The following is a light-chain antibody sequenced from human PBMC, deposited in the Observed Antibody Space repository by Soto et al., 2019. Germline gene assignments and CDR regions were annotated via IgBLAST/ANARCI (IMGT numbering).Light chain of an antibody. CDR3: SSYTNRNTWV. V-gene: IGLV2-14*01. Sequence: QSVLTQPASVSASPGQSITISCSGTSSDVGGYNFVSWYQQHPGKVPKLMIYEVSARPSGVSNRFSGSKSDNTASLTISGLQAEDEADYYCSSYTNRNTWVFGGGTKL. J-gene: IGLJ3*02. CDR2: EVS. CDR1: SSDVGGYNF.